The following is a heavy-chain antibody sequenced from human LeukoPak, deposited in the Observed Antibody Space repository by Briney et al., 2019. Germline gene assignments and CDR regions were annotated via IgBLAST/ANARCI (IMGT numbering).Heavy chain of an antibody. Sequence: GGSLRLSCAASGFTFSSYAMNWVRQAPGKGLEWVAFIRYDGSNKYYADSVKGRFTISRDNSKNTLYLQMNSLRAEGTAVYYCATGIGTTDYYFDYWGQGTLVTVSS. D-gene: IGHD1-1*01. CDR2: IRYDGSNK. CDR1: GFTFSSYA. J-gene: IGHJ4*02. CDR3: ATGIGTTDYYFDY. V-gene: IGHV3-30*02.